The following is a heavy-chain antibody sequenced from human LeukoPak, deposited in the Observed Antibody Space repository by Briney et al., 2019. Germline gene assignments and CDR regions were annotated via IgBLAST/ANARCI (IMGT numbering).Heavy chain of an antibody. CDR1: GFNFGSYS. V-gene: IGHV3-23*01. Sequence: GGSLRLSCAASGFNFGSYSMTWVRQAPGKGLEWVSVISADSATTFYADSVKGRFTISRDNAKNTLYLQMNSLRAEDTAVYYCARVFGGSGSYRGQGTLVTVSS. J-gene: IGHJ4*02. D-gene: IGHD3-10*01. CDR2: ISADSATT. CDR3: ARVFGGSGSY.